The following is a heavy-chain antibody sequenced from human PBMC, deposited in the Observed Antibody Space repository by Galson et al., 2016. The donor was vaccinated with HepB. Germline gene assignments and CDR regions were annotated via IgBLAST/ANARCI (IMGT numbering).Heavy chain of an antibody. J-gene: IGHJ4*02. Sequence: SLRLSCAASGFNFEDYGMSWVRQVPGRGLEWVCGISGNVHYADSVTGRFIIPKDDSNNTLHLQMNRVRLEDTGLYFCARDWAFGDYSFDSWGQGTLVTVSS. V-gene: IGHV3-20*04. CDR3: ARDWAFGDYSFDS. D-gene: IGHD4-17*01. CDR2: ISGNVH. CDR1: GFNFEDYG.